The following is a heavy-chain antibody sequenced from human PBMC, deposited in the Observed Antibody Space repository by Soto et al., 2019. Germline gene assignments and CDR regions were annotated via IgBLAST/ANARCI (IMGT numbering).Heavy chain of an antibody. V-gene: IGHV4-31*03. J-gene: IGHJ5*02. CDR3: ARDAPIGYCSGGSCFEGWFDP. Sequence: QVQLQESGPGLVKPSQTLSLTCTVSGGSISSGGYYWSWIRQHPGKGLEWIGYIYYSGSTYYNPSLKSRVTISVDTSKNQFSLKLSSVTAADTAVYYCARDAPIGYCSGGSCFEGWFDPWGQGTLVTVSS. CDR1: GGSISSGGYY. CDR2: IYYSGST. D-gene: IGHD2-15*01.